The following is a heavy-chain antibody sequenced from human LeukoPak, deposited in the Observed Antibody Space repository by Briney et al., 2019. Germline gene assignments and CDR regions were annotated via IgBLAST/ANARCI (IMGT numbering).Heavy chain of an antibody. Sequence: ASVKVSCKASGYTFTSYYTHWVRQAPGQGLEWMGIINPSGGSTSYAQKFQGRVTMTRDMSTSTVYMELSSLRSEDTAVYYCARAPSFYYDSSGPFDYWGQGTLVTVSS. J-gene: IGHJ4*02. V-gene: IGHV1-46*01. CDR3: ARAPSFYYDSSGPFDY. D-gene: IGHD3-22*01. CDR2: INPSGGST. CDR1: GYTFTSYY.